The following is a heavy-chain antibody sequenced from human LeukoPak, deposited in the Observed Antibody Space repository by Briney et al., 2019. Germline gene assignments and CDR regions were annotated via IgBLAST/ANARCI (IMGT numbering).Heavy chain of an antibody. CDR2: MNHSGSA. CDR3: ARGGRMVYAIRNWFDP. V-gene: IGHV4-34*01. D-gene: IGHD2-8*01. Sequence: PSETLSLTCAVYGGSFSGYYWTWIRQPPGKGLEWIGEMNHSGSANYNPSLKSRVTISVDTSKNQCSLRLSSVTAADTAVYYCARGGRMVYAIRNWFDPWGQGTLVTVSS. J-gene: IGHJ5*02. CDR1: GGSFSGYY.